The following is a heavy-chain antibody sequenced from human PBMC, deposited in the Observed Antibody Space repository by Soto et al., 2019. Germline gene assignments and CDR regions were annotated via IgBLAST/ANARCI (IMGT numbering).Heavy chain of an antibody. CDR2: IFYSGST. D-gene: IGHD2-15*01. J-gene: IGHJ6*02. Sequence: SETLSLTCTVSGGSISSYYWSWIRQPPGKGLEWIGYIFYSGSTNYNPSLKSRVTISVDTSKNQFSLKLSSVTAADTAVYYCARDPYCSGGSCYGLDVWGQGTTVTVSS. V-gene: IGHV4-59*01. CDR3: ARDPYCSGGSCYGLDV. CDR1: GGSISSYY.